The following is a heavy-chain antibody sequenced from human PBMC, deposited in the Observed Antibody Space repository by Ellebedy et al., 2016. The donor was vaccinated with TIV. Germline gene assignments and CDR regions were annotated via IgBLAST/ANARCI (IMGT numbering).Heavy chain of an antibody. V-gene: IGHV3-74*03. D-gene: IGHD1-1*01. CDR1: GFTFSSFW. J-gene: IGHJ6*02. CDR3: GRGSTGNYYAMDV. CDR2: VKSDGSST. Sequence: GGSLRLXXVASGFTFSSFWMHWVRQAPGKGLVWVSRVKSDGSSTTYADSLRGRFTISRDNSKNTVYLQMNNLRDEDTAVYYCGRGSTGNYYAMDVWGQGTTVTVSS.